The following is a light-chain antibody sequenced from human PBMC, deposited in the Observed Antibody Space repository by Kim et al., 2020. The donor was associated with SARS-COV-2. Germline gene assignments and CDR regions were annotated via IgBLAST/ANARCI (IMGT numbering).Light chain of an antibody. Sequence: VYPVQTASITCSGDKLGDKYACWYQQKPGQSPVLVIYQDSKRPSGIPERFSGSNSGNTATLTISGTQAMDEADYYCQAWDSSTVVFGGGTKLTVL. CDR3: QAWDSSTVV. J-gene: IGLJ2*01. V-gene: IGLV3-1*01. CDR1: KLGDKY. CDR2: QDS.